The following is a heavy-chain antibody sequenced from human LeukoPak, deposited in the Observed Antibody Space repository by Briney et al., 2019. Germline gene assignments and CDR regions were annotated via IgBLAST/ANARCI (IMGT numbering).Heavy chain of an antibody. CDR1: GFTFSSYS. D-gene: IGHD6-13*01. Sequence: GGSPRLSCAASGFTFSSYSMNWVRQAPGKGLEWVSSISSSSSYIYYADSVKGRFTISRDNAKNSLYLQMNSLRAEDTAVYYCARDRYSSSWYLDFQHWGQGTLVTVSS. J-gene: IGHJ1*01. V-gene: IGHV3-21*01. CDR2: ISSSSSYI. CDR3: ARDRYSSSWYLDFQH.